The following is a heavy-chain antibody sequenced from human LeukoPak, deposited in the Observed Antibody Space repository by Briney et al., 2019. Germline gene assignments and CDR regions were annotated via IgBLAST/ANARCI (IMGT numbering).Heavy chain of an antibody. CDR1: GGSISSYY. CDR3: ARALGSEMATDH. Sequence: SETLSLTCTVSGGSISSYYWSWIRQPPGKGLEWIGYIYYSGSTNYNPSLKSRVTISVDTSKDQFSLKLSSVTAADKAVYYCARALGSEMATDHWGQGTLVTVSS. D-gene: IGHD5-24*01. V-gene: IGHV4-59*01. CDR2: IYYSGST. J-gene: IGHJ5*02.